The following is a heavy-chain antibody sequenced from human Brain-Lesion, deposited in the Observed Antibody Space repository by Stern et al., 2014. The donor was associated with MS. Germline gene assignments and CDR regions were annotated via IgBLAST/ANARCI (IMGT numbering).Heavy chain of an antibody. CDR3: ATLSPGAGGNYYRHFDY. D-gene: IGHD1-26*01. Sequence: QVQLMQSGAEVKKPGALVKVSCKVSGYTLTELSMHWVRQAPRKGLEWMGGFDPEDGETIYAQKFQGRVTMTEDTSTDTAYMELSSLRSEDTAVYYCATLSPGAGGNYYRHFDYWGQGTLVTVSS. J-gene: IGHJ4*02. CDR1: GYTLTELS. V-gene: IGHV1-24*01. CDR2: FDPEDGET.